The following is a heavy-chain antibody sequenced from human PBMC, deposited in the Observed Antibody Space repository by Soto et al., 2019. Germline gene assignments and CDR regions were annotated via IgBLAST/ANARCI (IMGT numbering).Heavy chain of an antibody. CDR2: FDPEDGET. CDR1: GYTLTELS. D-gene: IGHD6-6*01. Sequence: ASVKVSCKVSGYTLTELSMHWVRQAPGKGLEWMGGFDPEDGETIYAQKFQGRATMTEDTSTDTAYMELSSLRSEDTAVYYCATEMSIAARRRWGNYYYYYGMDVWGQGTTVTVSS. V-gene: IGHV1-24*01. CDR3: ATEMSIAARRRWGNYYYYYGMDV. J-gene: IGHJ6*02.